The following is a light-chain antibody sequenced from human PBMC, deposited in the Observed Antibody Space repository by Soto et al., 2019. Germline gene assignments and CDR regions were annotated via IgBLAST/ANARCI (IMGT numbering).Light chain of an antibody. J-gene: IGKJ4*01. Sequence: EIVLTQSPGTLSLSPGERATLSCRASQSVTSSYLAWYQQKPGQAPRLLIYRASSRATGIPDRFSGSGSGTDFNLTISRLEPEYFAVYYCQQYGSSSLTLGGGTNVEIK. CDR3: QQYGSSSLT. CDR1: QSVTSSY. V-gene: IGKV3-20*01. CDR2: RAS.